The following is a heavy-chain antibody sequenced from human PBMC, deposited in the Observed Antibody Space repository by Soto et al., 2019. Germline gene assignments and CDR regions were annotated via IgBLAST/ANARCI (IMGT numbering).Heavy chain of an antibody. CDR1: GFTFSSYS. Sequence: GGSLRLSCAASGFTFSSYSMNWVRQAPGKGLEWVSSISSSSSYIYYADSVKGRFTISRDNAKNSLYLQMNSLRAEDTAVYYCARDPSDSSCWYWGPTFDYWGQGTLVTVSS. D-gene: IGHD6-19*01. V-gene: IGHV3-21*01. J-gene: IGHJ4*02. CDR2: ISSSSSYI. CDR3: ARDPSDSSCWYWGPTFDY.